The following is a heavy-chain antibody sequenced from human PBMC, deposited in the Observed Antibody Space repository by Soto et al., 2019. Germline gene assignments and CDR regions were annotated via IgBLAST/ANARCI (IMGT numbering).Heavy chain of an antibody. CDR1: GYTFTSYG. J-gene: IGHJ5*02. Sequence: ASVKVSCKASGYTFTSYGISWVRQAPGQGLEWMGWISAYNGNTNYAQKLQGRVTMTTDTSTSTAYMELRSLRSDDTAVYYCARDSNYEERGKQGYSSSLPSRFDPWGQGTLVTVSS. CDR3: ARDSNYEERGKQGYSSSLPSRFDP. CDR2: ISAYNGNT. V-gene: IGHV1-18*04. D-gene: IGHD6-13*01.